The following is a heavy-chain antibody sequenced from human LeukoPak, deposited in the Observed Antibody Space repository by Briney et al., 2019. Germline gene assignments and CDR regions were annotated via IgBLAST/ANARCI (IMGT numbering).Heavy chain of an antibody. CDR1: GGSNSSYY. CDR2: IYTTGSS. V-gene: IGHV4-4*07. J-gene: IGHJ4*02. CDR3: ARDNPVAGNRGIDY. D-gene: IGHD6-19*01. Sequence: SETLSLTCTVSGGSNSSYYWSWIRRPAGKGLEWLGRIYTTGSSNYNPSLKSRVTMSVDTSKNQFSLKLSSVTAADTAVYYCARDNPVAGNRGIDYWGQGTLVTVSS.